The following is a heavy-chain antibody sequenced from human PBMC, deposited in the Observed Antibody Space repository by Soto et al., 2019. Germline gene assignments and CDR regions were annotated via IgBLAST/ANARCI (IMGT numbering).Heavy chain of an antibody. CDR3: AREGYYDIVTGYFFDY. J-gene: IGHJ4*02. CDR1: GYTFTSYD. Sequence: ASVKVSCKASGYTFTSYDINWVRQATGQGLEWMGWMNPNSGNTGYAQKFQGRVTMTRNTSISTAYMELSSLRSEDTAVYYCAREGYYDIVTGYFFDYWGQGTLVTVSS. V-gene: IGHV1-8*02. CDR2: MNPNSGNT. D-gene: IGHD3-9*01.